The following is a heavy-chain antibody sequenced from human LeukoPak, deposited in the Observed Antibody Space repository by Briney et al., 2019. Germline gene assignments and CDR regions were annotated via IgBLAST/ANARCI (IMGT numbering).Heavy chain of an antibody. J-gene: IGHJ4*02. CDR3: ARDYYYGSGSYLK. Sequence: PGGSLRLSCAASGFTFTNYWMSWVRQAPGKGLEWVANIKPDGSEKYYVDSVKGRFTISRDNAKNSLYLQMDSLRAEDTAVYYCARDYYYGSGSYLKWGRGTLVTVSS. V-gene: IGHV3-7*01. CDR2: IKPDGSEK. D-gene: IGHD3-10*01. CDR1: GFTFTNYW.